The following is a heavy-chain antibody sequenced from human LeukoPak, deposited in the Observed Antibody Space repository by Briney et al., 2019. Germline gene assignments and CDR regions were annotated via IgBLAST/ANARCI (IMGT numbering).Heavy chain of an antibody. V-gene: IGHV3-23*01. Sequence: GGSLRLSCAASGFTFSSYAMSWVRQAPGRGLEWVSAISGSGGSTYYADSVKGRFTISRDNSKNTLYLQMNSLRAEDTAVYYCAKGGSSGPPRDYFDYWGQGTLVTVSS. D-gene: IGHD6-19*01. CDR2: ISGSGGST. CDR3: AKGGSSGPPRDYFDY. CDR1: GFTFSSYA. J-gene: IGHJ4*02.